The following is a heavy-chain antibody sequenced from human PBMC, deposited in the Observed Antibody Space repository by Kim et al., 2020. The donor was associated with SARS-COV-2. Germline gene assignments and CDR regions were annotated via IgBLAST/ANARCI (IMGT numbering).Heavy chain of an antibody. J-gene: IGHJ4*02. Sequence: GGSLRLSCSASGFSFSGFWISWVRQAPGKGLEWVAKIKQDGTEKYYVDSVEGRFTISRDNAKNSLYLQMNSLRAEDTAVYYCAAGRGYYLGGPGTLVTVSS. CDR1: GFSFSGFW. CDR2: IKQDGTEK. CDR3: AAGRGYYL. V-gene: IGHV3-7*03. D-gene: IGHD3-10*01.